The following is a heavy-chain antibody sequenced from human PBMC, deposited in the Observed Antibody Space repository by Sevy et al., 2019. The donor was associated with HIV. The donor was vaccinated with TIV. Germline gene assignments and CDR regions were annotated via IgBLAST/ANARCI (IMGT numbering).Heavy chain of an antibody. CDR2: ISGSGGST. D-gene: IGHD3-3*01. CDR3: ARRLGLGVVIPTGVLDV. J-gene: IGHJ6*02. CDR1: GFTFSNYA. V-gene: IGHV3-23*01. Sequence: GGSLRLSCAASGFTFSNYAMSWVRQAPGKGLQWVSVISGSGGSTDYADSVKGRFTISRDNSKNTMFLQMNSLRAEDTAEYYCARRLGLGVVIPTGVLDVWGQGTTVTVSS.